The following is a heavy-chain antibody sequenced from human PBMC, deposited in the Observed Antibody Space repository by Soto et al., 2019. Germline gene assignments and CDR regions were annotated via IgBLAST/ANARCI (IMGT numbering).Heavy chain of an antibody. CDR1: GYTFTSYG. CDR2: ISAYNGNT. J-gene: IGHJ4*02. CDR3: ARVPSTVTPSDFDY. V-gene: IGHV1-18*01. Sequence: QVQLVQSGAEVKKPGASVKVSCKASGYTFTSYGISWVRQAPGQGLEWMGWISAYNGNTNYAQKLQGRVSMTTDTSTSTAYMELTSLRPDDSAVYYCARVPSTVTPSDFDYWGQGTLVTVST. D-gene: IGHD4-17*01.